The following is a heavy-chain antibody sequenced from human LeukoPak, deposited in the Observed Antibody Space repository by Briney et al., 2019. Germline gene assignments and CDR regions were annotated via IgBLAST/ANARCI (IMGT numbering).Heavy chain of an antibody. J-gene: IGHJ4*02. CDR3: ARDCSGGSCYLGEYYFDY. CDR2: ISAYNGNT. CDR1: GYTFTSYG. Sequence: GASVRVSCKASGYTFTSYGISWVRQAPGQGLEWRGWISAYNGNTNYAQNLQGRVTMTTDTSTSTAYMELRSLRSDDTAVYYCARDCSGGSCYLGEYYFDYWGQGTLVTVSS. V-gene: IGHV1-18*04. D-gene: IGHD2-15*01.